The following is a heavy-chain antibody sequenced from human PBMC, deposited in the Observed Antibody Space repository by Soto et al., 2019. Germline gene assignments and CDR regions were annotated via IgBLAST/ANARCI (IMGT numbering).Heavy chain of an antibody. CDR2: ISAYNGNT. D-gene: IGHD5-12*01. V-gene: IGHV1-18*04. CDR3: ARDNGYESDY. Sequence: ASVTVSCKASGYTFTRYYMHWVRQAPGQGLEWMGLISAYNGNTNYARKLQGRVTMTRNISTSTAYMELRSLRSDDTAVYYCARDNGYESDYWGQGTLVTVSS. CDR1: GYTFTRYY. J-gene: IGHJ4*02.